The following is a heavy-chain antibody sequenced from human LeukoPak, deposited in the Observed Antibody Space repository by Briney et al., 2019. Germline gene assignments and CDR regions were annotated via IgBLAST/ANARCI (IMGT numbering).Heavy chain of an antibody. Sequence: PGGSLRLSCAASGFIVNRNDMHWVRQVPGKGLEWVSGLRIAGEPYDTSSVTGRFAIDRDIAKNSLYLQLDSLGAGDTAVYYCARGRHWGGLKTRFFDYWGQGALFT. CDR3: ARGRHWGGLKTRFFDY. CDR1: GFIVNRND. CDR2: LRIAGEP. V-gene: IGHV3-13*05. D-gene: IGHD3-16*01. J-gene: IGHJ4*02.